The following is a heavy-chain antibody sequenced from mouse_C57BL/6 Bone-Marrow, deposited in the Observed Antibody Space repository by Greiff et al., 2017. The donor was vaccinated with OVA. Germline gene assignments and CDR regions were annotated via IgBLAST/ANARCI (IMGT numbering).Heavy chain of an antibody. CDR1: GYTFTSYW. J-gene: IGHJ2*01. D-gene: IGHD1-1*01. Sequence: VQLQQPGAELVMPGASVKLSCKASGYTFTSYWMHWVKQRPGQGLEWIGEIDPSDSYTNYNQKFKGKSTLTVDKSSRTAYMQLSSLTSEDSAVYYCARGVYYYGSGVDYWGQGTTLTVSS. CDR3: ARGVYYYGSGVDY. CDR2: IDPSDSYT. V-gene: IGHV1-69*01.